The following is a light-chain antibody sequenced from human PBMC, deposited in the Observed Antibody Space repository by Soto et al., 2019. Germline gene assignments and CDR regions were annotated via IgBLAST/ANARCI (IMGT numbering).Light chain of an antibody. CDR1: SSDVGDYNY. V-gene: IGLV2-14*01. Sequence: QSVLTQPASVSGSPGQSITISCTGTSSDVGDYNYVSWYQQHPGKAHKVMIYDVSNRPSGVSNRFSGSKSGNTASLTFSGLQAEDEADYYCSSYTSSSTLVFGTGTKVTVL. J-gene: IGLJ1*01. CDR3: SSYTSSSTLV. CDR2: DVS.